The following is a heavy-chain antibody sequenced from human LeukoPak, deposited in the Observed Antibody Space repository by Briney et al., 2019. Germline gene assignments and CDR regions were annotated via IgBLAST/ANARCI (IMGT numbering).Heavy chain of an antibody. J-gene: IGHJ2*01. Sequence: SETLSLTCTVSGASISSYYWSWIRQPPGKGLEWIGYFYYGGSTNYNPSLKSRVTISIDTSRTQFSLKLSSVTAADTAVYYCARGRDNADWYFDLWGRGTLVTVSS. CDR2: FYYGGST. CDR1: GASISSYY. V-gene: IGHV4-59*01. D-gene: IGHD1-14*01. CDR3: ARGRDNADWYFDL.